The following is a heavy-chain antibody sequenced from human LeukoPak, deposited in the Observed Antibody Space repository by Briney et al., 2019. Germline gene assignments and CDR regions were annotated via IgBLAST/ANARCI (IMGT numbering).Heavy chain of an antibody. CDR1: GFTFSSYE. Sequence: GGSLRLSCAASGFTFSSYEMNWVRQAPGKGLEWVSYISSSGSTIYYADSLKGRFTISRDNAKNSLYLQMNSLRAEDTAVYYCATLGAAAGYYYYYYMDVWGKGTTVTVSS. CDR3: ATLGAAAGYYYYYYMDV. J-gene: IGHJ6*03. CDR2: ISSSGSTI. V-gene: IGHV3-48*03. D-gene: IGHD6-13*01.